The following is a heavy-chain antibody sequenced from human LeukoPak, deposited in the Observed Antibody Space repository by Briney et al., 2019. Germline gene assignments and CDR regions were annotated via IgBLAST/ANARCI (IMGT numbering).Heavy chain of an antibody. CDR3: ARISKEATNDY. D-gene: IGHD5-12*01. CDR1: GFSFSDYV. V-gene: IGHV3-23*01. Sequence: PGGSLRLSCAASGFSFSDYVLSWVRQAPGKGLQWVSSISGNGRSTYYADSVKGRFTISRDNSKNTLYLQMNSLRAEDTAVYYCARISKEATNDYWGQGTLVTVSS. CDR2: ISGNGRST. J-gene: IGHJ4*02.